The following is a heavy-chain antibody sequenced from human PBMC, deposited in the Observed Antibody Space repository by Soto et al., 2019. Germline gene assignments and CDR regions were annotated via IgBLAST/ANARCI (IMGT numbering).Heavy chain of an antibody. J-gene: IGHJ6*02. CDR3: ARGEVHHYYYGMEV. Sequence: QVQLVQSGAEVKKPGSSVKVSCKASGGTFSSYAISWSRQAPGQGLEWMGGIITIFGTANYAQKFQGRVTITADKATSPAYMELSSLRSEGMAVYYCARGEVHHYYYGMEVWGQGTTVTVS. V-gene: IGHV1-69*06. D-gene: IGHD1-26*01. CDR2: IITIFGTA. CDR1: GGTFSSYA.